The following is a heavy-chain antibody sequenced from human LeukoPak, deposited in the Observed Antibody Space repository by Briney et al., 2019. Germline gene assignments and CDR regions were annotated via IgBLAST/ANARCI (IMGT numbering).Heavy chain of an antibody. CDR2: IYYSGST. CDR1: GGSISSSRYY. CDR3: ARVQGITMVRVRSLYYYMDV. Sequence: SETLSLTCTVSGGSISSSRYYWGWIRQPPGKGLERIGGIYYSGSTYYNPSLKSRVTISVDTSKNQFSLKLSSVTAADTAVYYCARVQGITMVRVRSLYYYMDVWGKGTTVTISS. D-gene: IGHD3-10*01. J-gene: IGHJ6*03. V-gene: IGHV4-39*07.